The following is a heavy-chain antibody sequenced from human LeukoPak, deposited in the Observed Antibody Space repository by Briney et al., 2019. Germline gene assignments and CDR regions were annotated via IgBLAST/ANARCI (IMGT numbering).Heavy chain of an antibody. CDR1: GGSISSSSYY. CDR3: AREALYYDSSGQGRNAFDI. V-gene: IGHV4-39*07. J-gene: IGHJ3*02. CDR2: IYYSGST. D-gene: IGHD3-22*01. Sequence: SETLSLTCTVSGGSISSSSYYWGWIRQLPGKGLEWIGSIYYSGSTYYNPSLKSRVTISVDTSKNQFSLKLSSVTAADTAVYYCAREALYYDSSGQGRNAFDIWGQGTMVTVSS.